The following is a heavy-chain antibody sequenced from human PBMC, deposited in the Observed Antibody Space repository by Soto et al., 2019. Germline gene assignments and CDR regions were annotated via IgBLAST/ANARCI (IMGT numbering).Heavy chain of an antibody. V-gene: IGHV3-13*01. Sequence: EVQLVESGGGLVQPGWSPRLSSAASGFTFSSYAMHCVRQVAGKGLEWVSAIVVAGDTYYPDSVKGRFTISRAKAKNSLCFLMNCLGAEETAVYYCASGGWGSSWNEGGSRIDYGGQGTLVTVSS. D-gene: IGHD6-13*01. J-gene: IGHJ4*02. CDR2: IVVAGDT. CDR3: ASGGWGSSWNEGGSRIDY. CDR1: GFTFSSYA.